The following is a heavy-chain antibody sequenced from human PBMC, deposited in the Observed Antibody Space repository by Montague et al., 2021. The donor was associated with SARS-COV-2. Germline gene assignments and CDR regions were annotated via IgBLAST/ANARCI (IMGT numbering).Heavy chain of an antibody. J-gene: IGHJ6*02. CDR1: GFTFSSYG. V-gene: IGHV3-33*01. Sequence: SLRLSCAASGFTFSSYGMHWVRQAPGKGLEWVAVIWYDGSNKYYXDSXKGRFTISRDNSKNTLYLQMNSLRAEDTAVYYCARDVYYYDSSGYYYGRYYYYGMDVCGQGTTVTVSS. CDR3: ARDVYYYDSSGYYYGRYYYYGMDV. D-gene: IGHD3-22*01. CDR2: IWYDGSNK.